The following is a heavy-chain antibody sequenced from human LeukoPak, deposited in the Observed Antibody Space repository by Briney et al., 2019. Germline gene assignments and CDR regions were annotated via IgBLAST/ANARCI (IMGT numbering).Heavy chain of an antibody. V-gene: IGHV1-18*01. Sequence: GSSVKVSCTASGYTFTSYGLSWVRQAPGQGLEWMGWISAYNGNMNYPQKLQGRVNMTTDTSTSTAYMELRSLRSDDTAVYYCARDGVLRFWEWLNEWGPWGQGTLVTVSS. CDR1: GYTFTSYG. CDR2: ISAYNGNM. CDR3: ARDGVLRFWEWLNEWGP. D-gene: IGHD3-3*01. J-gene: IGHJ5*02.